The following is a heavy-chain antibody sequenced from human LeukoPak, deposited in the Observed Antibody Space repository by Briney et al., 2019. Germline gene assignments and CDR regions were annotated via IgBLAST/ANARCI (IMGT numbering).Heavy chain of an antibody. J-gene: IGHJ4*02. CDR2: ISGSGGST. V-gene: IGHV3-23*01. Sequence: GGSLRLSCAASGFTFSSYAMSWVRQAPGRGLEWVSAISGSGGSTYYADSVKGRFTISRDNSKNTLYLQMNSLRAKDTAVYYCAKRLPYSSGWYYFDYWGQGTLVTVSP. CDR3: AKRLPYSSGWYYFDY. D-gene: IGHD6-19*01. CDR1: GFTFSSYA.